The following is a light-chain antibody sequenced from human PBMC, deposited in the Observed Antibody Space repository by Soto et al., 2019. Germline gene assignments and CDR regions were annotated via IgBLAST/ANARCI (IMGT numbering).Light chain of an antibody. Sequence: DIQMTQSPSSLSASVGDRVTITCRASQSISSYLNWYQQKPGKAPKLLIYAASSLQSGVPSRFSGSGSGTDFTLTISSVQPEDFATYYCQQSYSTLSITFGPGTKVDIK. V-gene: IGKV1-39*01. CDR3: QQSYSTLSIT. CDR1: QSISSY. J-gene: IGKJ3*01. CDR2: AAS.